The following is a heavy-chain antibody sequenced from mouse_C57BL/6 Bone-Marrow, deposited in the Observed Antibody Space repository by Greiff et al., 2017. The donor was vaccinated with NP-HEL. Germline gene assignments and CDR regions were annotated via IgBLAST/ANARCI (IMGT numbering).Heavy chain of an antibody. CDR1: GFTFSDYY. D-gene: IGHD2-5*01. CDR3: ARHYSNGYFDV. CDR2: ISNGGGST. V-gene: IGHV5-12*01. J-gene: IGHJ1*03. Sequence: EVKLMESGGGLVQPGGSLKLSCAASGFTFSDYYMYWVRQTPEKRLEWVAYISNGGGSTYYPDTVKGRFTISRDNAKNTLYLQMSRLKSEDTAMYYCARHYSNGYFDVWGTGTTVTVSS.